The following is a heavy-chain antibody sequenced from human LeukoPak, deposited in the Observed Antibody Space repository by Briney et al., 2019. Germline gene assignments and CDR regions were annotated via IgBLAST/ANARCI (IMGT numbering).Heavy chain of an antibody. D-gene: IGHD3-22*01. CDR2: IYYSGST. V-gene: IGHV4-59*01. J-gene: IGHJ3*02. CDR3: AAVYSYDSSGYYDAFDI. CDR1: GGSISSYY. Sequence: SETLSLTCTVSGGSISSYYWSWIRQPPGKGLEWIGYIYYSGSTNYNPSLKSRVTISVDTSKNQFSLKLSSVTAADTAVYYCAAVYSYDSSGYYDAFDIWGQGTMATVSS.